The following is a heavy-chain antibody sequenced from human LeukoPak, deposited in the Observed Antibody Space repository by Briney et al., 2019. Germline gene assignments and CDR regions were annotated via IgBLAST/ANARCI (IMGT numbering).Heavy chain of an antibody. D-gene: IGHD6-19*01. Sequence: GASVKVSCKASGYSFTSFGISWVRQAPGQGLEWMGWISAFNGNTNYAQNLQGRVTMTTDTSTSTAYMELRSLTSDDTAVYYCAREGQWLAIGVDFWGQGTLVTVSS. V-gene: IGHV1-18*01. CDR3: AREGQWLAIGVDF. CDR2: ISAFNGNT. CDR1: GYSFTSFG. J-gene: IGHJ4*02.